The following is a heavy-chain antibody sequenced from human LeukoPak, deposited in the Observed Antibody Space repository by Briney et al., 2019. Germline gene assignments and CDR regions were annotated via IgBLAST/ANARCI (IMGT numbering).Heavy chain of an antibody. V-gene: IGHV3-23*01. D-gene: IGHD1-26*01. CDR1: GFAFSSYA. Sequence: GGSLRLSCAASGFAFSSYAMSWVRQAPGKGLEWVSAISGSGGSTYYADSVKGRFTISRDSAKNSLYLHMSSLRVEDTAVYYCARGPRSGGWGQGTLVTVSS. J-gene: IGHJ1*01. CDR3: ARGPRSGG. CDR2: ISGSGGST.